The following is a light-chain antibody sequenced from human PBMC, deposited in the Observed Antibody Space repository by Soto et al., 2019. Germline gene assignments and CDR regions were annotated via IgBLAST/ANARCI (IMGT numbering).Light chain of an antibody. V-gene: IGKV3-15*01. CDR3: QQYNSWVT. Sequence: ETVMTQSPGTLSVFLGERATLSCRASQSVSIHLAWYQQKPGQPPRLLIYGASTRATGVPARFSGSGSGTEFTLTISSLQSEDFAVYYCQQYNSWVTFGGGTKVDIK. J-gene: IGKJ4*01. CDR2: GAS. CDR1: QSVSIH.